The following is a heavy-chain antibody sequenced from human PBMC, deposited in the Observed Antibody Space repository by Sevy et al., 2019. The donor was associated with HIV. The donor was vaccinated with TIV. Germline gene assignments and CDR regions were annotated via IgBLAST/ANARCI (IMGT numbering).Heavy chain of an antibody. D-gene: IGHD1-26*01. CDR2: IHASGST. CDR1: GVSISSGNYY. CDR3: ARLVREGATYPDY. J-gene: IGHJ4*02. Sequence: SETLSLTCTVSGVSISSGNYYWSWIRQPAGKGLEWIGRIHASGSTNYKSSLKSRVTMSVDTSKNQFSLRVTSVTAADTAVYYCARLVREGATYPDYWGQGTLVTVSS. V-gene: IGHV4-61*02.